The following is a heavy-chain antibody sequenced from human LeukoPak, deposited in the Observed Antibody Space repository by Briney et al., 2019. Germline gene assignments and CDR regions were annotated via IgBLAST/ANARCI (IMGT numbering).Heavy chain of an antibody. J-gene: IGHJ4*02. V-gene: IGHV3-48*02. Sequence: PGGSLRLSCEASGFTFSSYSMNWVRQAPGKGLEWISYISSGTGTIYYADSVKGRFTISRDNAKNSLYLQMNSLRDEDTAVYYRARIAVPGKGNFDYWGQGTLVTVSS. CDR3: ARIAVPGKGNFDY. CDR1: GFTFSSYS. CDR2: ISSGTGTI. D-gene: IGHD6-19*01.